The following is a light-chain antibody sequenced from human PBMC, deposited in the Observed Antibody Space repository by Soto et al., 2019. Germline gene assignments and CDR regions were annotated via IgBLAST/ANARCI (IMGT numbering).Light chain of an antibody. J-gene: IGLJ2*01. Sequence: QSVLTQPASVSGSPGQSITISCTGTSSDVGGYNYVSWYQQHPGKAPKLMIYDVSNRPSGVSNRFSGSKSGNTASLTISGFQAEDEDDYYCSSYTSSSVVFGGGTKLTVL. CDR3: SSYTSSSVV. V-gene: IGLV2-14*01. CDR2: DVS. CDR1: SSDVGGYNY.